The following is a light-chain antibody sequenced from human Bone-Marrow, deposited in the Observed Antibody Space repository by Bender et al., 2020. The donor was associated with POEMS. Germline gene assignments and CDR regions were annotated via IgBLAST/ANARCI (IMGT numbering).Light chain of an antibody. CDR2: SSH. CDR3: AVWDDSLNGWV. Sequence: QSVLTQPLSASGTPGQRLTISCSGGSSNIGVHAVNWYQHLPGTAPQLLIYSSHRRPSEVPDRFSGSRSGTSASLAISGVQSEDEADYYCAVWDDSLNGWVFGGGTKLTVL. CDR1: SSNIGVHA. J-gene: IGLJ3*02. V-gene: IGLV1-44*01.